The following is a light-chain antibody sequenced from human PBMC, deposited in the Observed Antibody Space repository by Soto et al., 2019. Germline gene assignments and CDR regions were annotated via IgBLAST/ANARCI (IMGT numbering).Light chain of an antibody. J-gene: IGKJ5*01. CDR3: QQYFTSPIT. Sequence: EIVLTQSPGTLALSPGERATLSCRASQSVNSRLAWYQHKPGQAPRLLISGASNRASGIPARFSAWGSGTDFTLTISRVDPADFAFSYCQQYFTSPITFGQGTRLEIK. CDR2: GAS. CDR1: QSVNSR. V-gene: IGKV3-20*01.